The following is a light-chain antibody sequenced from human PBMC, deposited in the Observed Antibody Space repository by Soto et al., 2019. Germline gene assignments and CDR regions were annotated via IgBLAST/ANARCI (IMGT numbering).Light chain of an antibody. J-gene: IGKJ1*01. V-gene: IGKV3-20*01. CDR1: QSISTSS. Sequence: EIVLTQSPGTLSLSPGERATLNCRASQSISTSSLAWYLQKPGHXXXXXXYVSXNSATGXPYRFSGSGSGTDFTLTISRLEPEDFAVYYCQQYGGSPRTFGQGTKVDIK. CDR2: VSX. CDR3: QQYGGSPRT.